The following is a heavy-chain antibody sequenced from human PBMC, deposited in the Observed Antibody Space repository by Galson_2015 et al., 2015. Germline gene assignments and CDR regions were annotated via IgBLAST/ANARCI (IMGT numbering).Heavy chain of an antibody. V-gene: IGHV4-59*01. CDR2: IHYSGST. CDR3: ARFARASAGTGNYYYMDV. Sequence: ETLSLTCTVSGGSISGYYWSWIRRPPGQGLDYVGYIHYSGSTNYSPSLKSRVTISVDTSQNQFSLKLNSVTAADTAVYYCARFARASAGTGNYYYMDVWGKGTTVAVSS. D-gene: IGHD6-13*01. CDR1: GGSISGYY. J-gene: IGHJ6*03.